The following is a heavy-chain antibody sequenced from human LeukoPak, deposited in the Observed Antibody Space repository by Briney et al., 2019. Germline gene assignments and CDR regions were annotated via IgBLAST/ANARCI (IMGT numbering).Heavy chain of an antibody. Sequence: SETLSLTCAVYGGSFSDYYWTWIRQPPGEGLEWIGEINHSGSTNYNPSLKSRVTISVDTSKNQFSLKMISVTAADTAVYYCASPPWQSTTNRYFDLWGRGTLVTVSS. V-gene: IGHV4-34*01. D-gene: IGHD1-26*01. CDR3: ASPPWQSTTNRYFDL. CDR1: GGSFSDYY. J-gene: IGHJ2*01. CDR2: INHSGST.